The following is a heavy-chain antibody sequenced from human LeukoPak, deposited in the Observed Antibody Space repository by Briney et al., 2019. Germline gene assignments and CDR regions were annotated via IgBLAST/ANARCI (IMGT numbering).Heavy chain of an antibody. CDR2: ISDYNGNT. Sequence: GASVKVSCKASGYTFTNYGISWVRQAPGQGLDWMGWISDYNGNTNYAQQLQGRVTMTTDTSTNTAYLELTSLRSDDTAVYYCARVPGDTVMVLDYWGQGTLVTVSS. CDR1: GYTFTNYG. V-gene: IGHV1-18*01. CDR3: ARVPGDTVMVLDY. D-gene: IGHD5-18*01. J-gene: IGHJ4*02.